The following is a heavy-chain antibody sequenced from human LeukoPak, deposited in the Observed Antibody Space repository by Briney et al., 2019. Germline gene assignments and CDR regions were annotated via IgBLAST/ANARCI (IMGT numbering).Heavy chain of an antibody. D-gene: IGHD1-26*01. Sequence: GASVKVSCKASGYTFTSYDINWVRQATGQGLEWMGWMNPNSGNTGYAQKFQGRVTMTRNTSISTAYIELSSLRSEDTAVYYCARGKGWELSVAYWGQGTLVTVSS. CDR1: GYTFTSYD. CDR3: ARGKGWELSVAY. CDR2: MNPNSGNT. V-gene: IGHV1-8*01. J-gene: IGHJ4*02.